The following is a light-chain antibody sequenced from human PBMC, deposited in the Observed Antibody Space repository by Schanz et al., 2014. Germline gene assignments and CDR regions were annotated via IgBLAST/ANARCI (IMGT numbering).Light chain of an antibody. CDR1: SSDVGGHNH. Sequence: QSALTQPPSASGSPGQSVTISCTGTSSDVGGHNHVSWYQQYPGKAPKLIIYEVTKRPSGVPDRFSGSKSGNTASLTVSGLQAEDEADYYCSSDAGSLTWVSGGGTKVTVL. V-gene: IGLV2-8*01. J-gene: IGLJ3*02. CDR2: EVT. CDR3: SSDAGSLTWV.